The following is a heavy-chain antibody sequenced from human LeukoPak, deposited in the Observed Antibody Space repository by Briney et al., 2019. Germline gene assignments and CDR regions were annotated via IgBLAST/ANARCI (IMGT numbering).Heavy chain of an antibody. D-gene: IGHD6-19*01. Sequence: PGGSLRLSCAASGFTFSSYAMSWVRQAPGKGLERVSAISGSGGSTYYADSVKGRFTISRDNSKNTLYLQMNSLRAEDTAVYYCAKDFISYSSVSFFDYWGQGTLVTVSS. CDR2: ISGSGGST. V-gene: IGHV3-23*01. J-gene: IGHJ4*02. CDR3: AKDFISYSSVSFFDY. CDR1: GFTFSSYA.